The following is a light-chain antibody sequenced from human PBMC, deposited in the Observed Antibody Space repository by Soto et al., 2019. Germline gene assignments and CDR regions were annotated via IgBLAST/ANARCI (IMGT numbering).Light chain of an antibody. CDR1: QTINTEF. Sequence: EIVLTQSPGTLSLSPGERATFSCRTSQTINTEFLAWYQQRPGLAPMLLIHGASSRATGIPERFSGSGSGTAFTLTISALEPEDFAVYYCQRYGSSPLYAFGQGTKLEI. CDR3: QRYGSSPLYA. CDR2: GAS. V-gene: IGKV3-20*01. J-gene: IGKJ2*01.